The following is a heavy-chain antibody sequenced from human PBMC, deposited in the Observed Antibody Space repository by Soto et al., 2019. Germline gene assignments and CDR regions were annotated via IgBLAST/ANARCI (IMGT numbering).Heavy chain of an antibody. J-gene: IGHJ4*02. V-gene: IGHV1-2*02. CDR3: ARYTGSNSLFDS. Sequence: QVQLVQSGAEVKKPGASVSVSCKASGYTFTGDYLNWVRQAPGQGLEWMAWINPKSGYTKSAQKFQARVTLTRDTSISTAYMELRSLRSEDTAVYFCARYTGSNSLFDSWGQGTLVTVSS. D-gene: IGHD1-26*01. CDR1: GYTFTGDY. CDR2: INPKSGYT.